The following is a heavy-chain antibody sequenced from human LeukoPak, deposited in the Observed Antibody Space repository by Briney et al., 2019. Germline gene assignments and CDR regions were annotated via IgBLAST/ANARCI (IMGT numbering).Heavy chain of an antibody. D-gene: IGHD6-6*01. Sequence: SETLSLTCTVSGVSISGGTYYWSWVRQPAGKGLEWIRRISTSGSTNYNPSLKSRVTISVDTSKNQFSLKLSSVTAADTAVYYCARIGYSSSPDYYYYYYYMDVWGKGTTVTVSS. CDR2: ISTSGST. CDR3: ARIGYSSSPDYYYYYYYMDV. V-gene: IGHV4-61*02. CDR1: GVSISGGTYY. J-gene: IGHJ6*03.